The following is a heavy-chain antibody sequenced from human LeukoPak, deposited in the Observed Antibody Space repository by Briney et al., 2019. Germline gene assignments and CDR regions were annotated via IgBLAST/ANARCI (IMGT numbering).Heavy chain of an antibody. D-gene: IGHD6-13*01. CDR1: GDHVSSNSAT. CDR2: TYYRSNWYD. J-gene: IGHJ5*01. CDR3: ARDPYGSSWYDS. V-gene: IGHV6-1*01. Sequence: SQTLSLTRAISGDHVSSNSATWNWIRQSPSRGLEWLGRTYYRSNWYDTYALSVKGRITINPDTSKNQFSLHLNSVTPDDTAVYYCARDPYGSSWYDSWGQGTLVTVSS.